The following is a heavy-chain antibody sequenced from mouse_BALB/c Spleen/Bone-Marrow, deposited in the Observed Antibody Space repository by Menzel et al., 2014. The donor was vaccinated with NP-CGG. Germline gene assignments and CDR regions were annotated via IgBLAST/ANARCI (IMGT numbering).Heavy chain of an antibody. CDR2: IFPGSGNT. V-gene: IGHV1-66*01. Sequence: QVQLQQSGPELVKPGASVKISCKASGYSFTSYYIHWVKRRPGQGLEWIGWIFPGSGNTKYNEKFKGKATLTAVTSSSTAYMQLSSLTSEDSAVYFCAKRDKYNDYAMDYWGQGTSVTVSS. J-gene: IGHJ4*01. CDR1: GYSFTSYY. CDR3: AKRDKYNDYAMDY. D-gene: IGHD5-1*01.